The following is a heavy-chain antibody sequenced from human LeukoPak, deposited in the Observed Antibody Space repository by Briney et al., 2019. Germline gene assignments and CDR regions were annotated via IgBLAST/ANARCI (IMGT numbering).Heavy chain of an antibody. Sequence: ASVKVSCKASGYTFTVYYMHWVRQAPGQGLEWMGWINPNSGGTNYAQKFQGRVTMTRDTSISTAYMELSRLRSDDTAVYYCARETRGGYSAWFEDYWGQGTLVTVSS. CDR2: INPNSGGT. CDR1: GYTFTVYY. V-gene: IGHV1-2*02. D-gene: IGHD5-18*01. J-gene: IGHJ4*02. CDR3: ARETRGGYSAWFEDY.